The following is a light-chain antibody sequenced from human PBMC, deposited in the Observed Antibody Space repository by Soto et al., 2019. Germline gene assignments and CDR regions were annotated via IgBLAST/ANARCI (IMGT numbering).Light chain of an antibody. Sequence: QSVLTQPPSASGTPGQRVTISCSGSSSNIGSNTVIWYQQLPGTAPKLLIYSYNQRPSGVPDRFSGSKSGTSASLAISGRQSEDEADYYCAAWDDSLNGVVFDGGTKVTVL. CDR2: SYN. CDR1: SSNIGSNT. CDR3: AAWDDSLNGVV. J-gene: IGLJ2*01. V-gene: IGLV1-44*01.